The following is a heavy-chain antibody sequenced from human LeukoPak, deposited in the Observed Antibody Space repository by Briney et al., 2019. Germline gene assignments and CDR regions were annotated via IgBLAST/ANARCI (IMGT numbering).Heavy chain of an antibody. D-gene: IGHD1-26*01. CDR2: ISDSGST. V-gene: IGHV4-59*11. J-gene: IGHJ4*02. CDR1: GGSLSTHH. Sequence: PSETLSLTCVVSGGSLSTHHWSWIWQSPGRGLEWIGYISDSGSTNYNPSLKSRVTISVDTSKNQFSLMLSSVTAADTAVYYCAKGGKWDVTPFDYWGQGTLVTVSS. CDR3: AKGGKWDVTPFDY.